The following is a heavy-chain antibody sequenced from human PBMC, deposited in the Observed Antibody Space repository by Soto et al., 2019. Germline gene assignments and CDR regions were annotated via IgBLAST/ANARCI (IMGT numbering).Heavy chain of an antibody. Sequence: ASVKVSCKASGYTFTSYDINWVRQATGQGLEWMGWMNPNSGNTGYAQKFQGRVTMTRNTSISTAYMELSSLRSEDTAVYYCAKDIYCSGGSCYYDAIDISGQGTMVTVS. CDR2: MNPNSGNT. D-gene: IGHD2-15*01. CDR3: AKDIYCSGGSCYYDAIDI. CDR1: GYTFTSYD. J-gene: IGHJ3*02. V-gene: IGHV1-8*01.